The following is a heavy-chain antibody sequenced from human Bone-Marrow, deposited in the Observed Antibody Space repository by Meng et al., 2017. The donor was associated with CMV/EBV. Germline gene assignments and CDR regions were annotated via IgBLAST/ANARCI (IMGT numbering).Heavy chain of an antibody. CDR1: GGSISTYY. Sequence: GSLRLSCAVSGGSISTYYWSWIRQPPGKGLEWIGYIYYSGSTNYNPSLKSRVTISVDTSKNQFSLKLSSVTAADTAVYYCARSGTYSNRKFDYWGQGTLVTVSS. V-gene: IGHV4-59*01. D-gene: IGHD4-11*01. CDR2: IYYSGST. J-gene: IGHJ4*02. CDR3: ARSGTYSNRKFDY.